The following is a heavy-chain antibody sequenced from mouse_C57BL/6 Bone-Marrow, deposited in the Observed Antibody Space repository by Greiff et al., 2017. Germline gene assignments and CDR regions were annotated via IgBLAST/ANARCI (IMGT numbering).Heavy chain of an antibody. J-gene: IGHJ3*01. V-gene: IGHV5-6*02. D-gene: IGHD3-2*02. CDR2: ISSGGSYP. CDR1: GFTFSSYG. CDR3: ARHKGDPTAQATLFAY. Sequence: EVKLVESGGDLVKPGGSLKLSCAASGFTFSSYGMSWVRQTPDKRLEWVATISSGGSYPYYPDSVKGRFTISRDNAKNTLYLQMSSLKSEDTARYYCARHKGDPTAQATLFAYWGQGTLVTVSA.